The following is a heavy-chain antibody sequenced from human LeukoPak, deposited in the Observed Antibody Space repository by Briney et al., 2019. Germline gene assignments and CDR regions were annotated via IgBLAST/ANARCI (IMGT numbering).Heavy chain of an antibody. J-gene: IGHJ4*02. CDR1: GFTFSSYA. D-gene: IGHD6-19*01. Sequence: GGSLRLSCAASGFTFSSYAMHWVRQAPGKGLEWVAVISYDGSNKYYADSVKGRFTISRDNSKNTLYLQMNSLRAEDTAVYYCARPVYSGGRFFRDWGQGTLVTVSS. CDR2: ISYDGSNK. CDR3: ARPVYSGGRFFRD. V-gene: IGHV3-30*04.